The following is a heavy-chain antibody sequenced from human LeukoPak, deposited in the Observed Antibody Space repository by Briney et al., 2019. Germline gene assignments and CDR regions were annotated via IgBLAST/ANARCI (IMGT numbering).Heavy chain of an antibody. J-gene: IGHJ6*03. CDR3: ATIGDCSSTSCYLRAYYYYYMDV. CDR2: IIPIFGTA. Sequence: SVKVSCKASGGTFSSYAISWVRQAPGQGLEWMGGIIPIFGTANYAQKFQGRVTITTDESTSTAYMELSSLRSEDTAVYYCATIGDCSSTSCYLRAYYYYYMDVWGKGPRSPSP. D-gene: IGHD2-2*01. V-gene: IGHV1-69*05. CDR1: GGTFSSYA.